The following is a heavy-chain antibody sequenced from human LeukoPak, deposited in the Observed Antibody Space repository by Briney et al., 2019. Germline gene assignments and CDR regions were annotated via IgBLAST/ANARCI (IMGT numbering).Heavy chain of an antibody. Sequence: GGSLRLSCAASGFTFSSYEMHWVRQAPGKGLEWVSYISSSGSTIYYADSVKGRFTISRDNAKNSLYLQMSSLRAEDTAVYYCARDYGGSSPFDYWGQGTLVTVSS. CDR3: ARDYGGSSPFDY. CDR2: ISSSGSTI. CDR1: GFTFSSYE. D-gene: IGHD4-23*01. V-gene: IGHV3-48*03. J-gene: IGHJ4*02.